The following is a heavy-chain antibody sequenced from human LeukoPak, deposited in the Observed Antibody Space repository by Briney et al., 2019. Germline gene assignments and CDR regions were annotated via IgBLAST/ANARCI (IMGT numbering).Heavy chain of an antibody. D-gene: IGHD2-2*01. J-gene: IGHJ4*02. Sequence: ASVKVSCKASGYTFTSYGISWVRQAPGQGLEWMGWISAYNGNTNYAQKLQGTVTMTTDTSTSTAYMELRSLRSDDTAVYYCARDSSSTGAFDYWGQGTLVTVSS. CDR1: GYTFTSYG. CDR3: ARDSSSTGAFDY. V-gene: IGHV1-18*01. CDR2: ISAYNGNT.